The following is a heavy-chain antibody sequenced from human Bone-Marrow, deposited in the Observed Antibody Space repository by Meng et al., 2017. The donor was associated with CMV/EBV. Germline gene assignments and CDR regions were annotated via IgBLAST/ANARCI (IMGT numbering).Heavy chain of an antibody. V-gene: IGHV1-69*05. Sequence: SVNVSCKASGGTFSSYAIRWVRQAPGQGREWMGGIIPIFGTANYAQKFQGRVTITTDESTSTAYMELSSLRSEDTAVYYCARHPPGEYSSSSGVPLDYWGQGALVTVSS. CDR3: ARHPPGEYSSSSGVPLDY. CDR1: GGTFSSYA. CDR2: IIPIFGTA. D-gene: IGHD6-6*01. J-gene: IGHJ4*02.